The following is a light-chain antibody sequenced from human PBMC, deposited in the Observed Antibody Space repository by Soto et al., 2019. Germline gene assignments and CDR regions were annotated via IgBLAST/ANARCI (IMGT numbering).Light chain of an antibody. CDR3: QPYDNLPLT. V-gene: IGKV1-33*01. CDR2: DAS. J-gene: IGKJ3*01. CDR1: QDISNY. Sequence: DIQMTQSPSSLSASVGDRVTITCQASQDISNYLNWYQQKPGKAPKLLIYDASNLETGVPSRFSGSGSGTDFTCTISILQPEDIATYYCQPYDNLPLTFGPGTKGDIK.